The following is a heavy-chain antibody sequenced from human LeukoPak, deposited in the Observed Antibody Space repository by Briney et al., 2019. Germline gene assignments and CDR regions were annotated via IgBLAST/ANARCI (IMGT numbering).Heavy chain of an antibody. CDR3: ARDLRQGYSYGYFDY. CDR2: IYYSGST. V-gene: IGHV4-30-4*01. J-gene: IGHJ4*02. D-gene: IGHD5-18*01. CDR1: GGSISSGDYY. Sequence: SQTLSLTCTVSGGSISSGDYYWSWIRQPPGKGPERIGYIYYSGSTYYNPSLKSRVPVSVNTSKNQFPLKLSSVTATDTAVYYCARDLRQGYSYGYFDYWGQGTLVTDPS.